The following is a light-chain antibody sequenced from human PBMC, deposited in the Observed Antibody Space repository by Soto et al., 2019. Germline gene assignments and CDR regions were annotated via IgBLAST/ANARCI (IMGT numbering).Light chain of an antibody. CDR1: QNINNY. V-gene: IGKV1-33*01. CDR3: QQYETLPT. J-gene: IGKJ5*01. Sequence: DIQMTQSPSSLYASVGDRVTITCQASQNINNYLNLYQQKPGRAHKLLIYDASNLEEGVPSRFRGSGSGTDFTFTISRLQPEDIATYYCQQYETLPTFGQGKRLEIK. CDR2: DAS.